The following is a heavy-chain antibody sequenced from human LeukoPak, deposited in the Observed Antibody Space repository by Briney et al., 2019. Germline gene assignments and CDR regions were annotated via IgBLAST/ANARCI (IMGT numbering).Heavy chain of an antibody. CDR1: GGSISSYY. CDR2: IYYSGSI. V-gene: IGHV4-59*01. J-gene: IGHJ5*02. CDR3: ARDSSSWTPGWFDP. Sequence: SETLSLTCTVSGGSISSYYWSWIRQPPGKGLGWIGYIYYSGSINYNPSLKSRVTISVDTSKNQFSLKLSSVTAADTAVYYCARDSSSWTPGWFDPWGQGTLVTVSS. D-gene: IGHD6-13*01.